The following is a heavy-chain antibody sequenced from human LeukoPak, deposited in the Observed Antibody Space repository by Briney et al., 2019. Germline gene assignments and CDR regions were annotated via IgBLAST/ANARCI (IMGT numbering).Heavy chain of an antibody. J-gene: IGHJ4*02. CDR2: ISYSGGSR. CDR3: AKGGGWLYYFDY. Sequence: PGGSLRLSCVASGFTFSSFAMNWVRQAPGKGLEWVSAISYSGGSRYYADSVKGRFTISRDNAKNTVYLQMNSLRVEDTAVYYCAKGGGWLYYFDYWGQGSLVSVSS. V-gene: IGHV3-23*01. D-gene: IGHD6-19*01. CDR1: GFTFSSFA.